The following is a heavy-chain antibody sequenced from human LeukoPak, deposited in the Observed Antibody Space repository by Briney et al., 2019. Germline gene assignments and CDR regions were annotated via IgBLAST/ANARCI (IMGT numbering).Heavy chain of an antibody. V-gene: IGHV3-74*01. CDR2: IDSDGSST. CDR1: GFTFSSYW. J-gene: IGHJ4*02. Sequence: PGGSLRLSCAASGFTFSSYWMHWVRQAPGKGLVWVSHIDSDGSSTTYGDPAKGRFTISRDNAKNTLYLQMNSPRVEDTAVYYCARGTTAEAGIDYWGQGTLVTVSS. CDR3: ARGTTAEAGIDY. D-gene: IGHD6-13*01.